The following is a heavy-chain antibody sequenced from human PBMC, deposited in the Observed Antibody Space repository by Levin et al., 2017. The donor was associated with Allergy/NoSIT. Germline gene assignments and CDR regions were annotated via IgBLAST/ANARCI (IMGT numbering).Heavy chain of an antibody. D-gene: IGHD6-13*01. J-gene: IGHJ4*02. CDR3: TTYSSSWYYFDY. Sequence: PGGSLRLSCAASGITFSNAWMSWARQAPGKGLEWVGRIKSSTDGGTTEYAAPVKGRFSISRDDSKNTLYLQMNSLKTEDTAVYFCTTYSSSWYYFDYWGQGTLVTVSS. CDR2: IKSSTDGGTT. CDR1: GITFSNAW. V-gene: IGHV3-15*01.